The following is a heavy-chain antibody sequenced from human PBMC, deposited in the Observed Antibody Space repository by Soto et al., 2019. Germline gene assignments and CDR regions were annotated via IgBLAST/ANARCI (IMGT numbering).Heavy chain of an antibody. J-gene: IGHJ6*02. D-gene: IGHD3-16*01. CDR3: ARGGYYYNSWGKLSHYGLDV. CDR1: GYTFIRYG. Sequence: QVQLVQSAAEVKKPGASVKVSCKASGYTFIRYGITWVRQAPGQGFEWMGWISPYNDYTIYAQKLQGRVIMTTDTSTRIVYMALRGLKSDNTAVYYGARGGYYYNSWGKLSHYGLDVWGQGTSVTVSS. CDR2: ISPYNDYT. V-gene: IGHV1-18*01.